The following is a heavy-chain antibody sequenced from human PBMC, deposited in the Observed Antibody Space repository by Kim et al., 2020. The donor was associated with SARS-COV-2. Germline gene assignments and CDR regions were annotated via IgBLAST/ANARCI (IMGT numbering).Heavy chain of an antibody. J-gene: IGHJ4*02. V-gene: IGHV4-59*08. CDR1: GGSISSYY. CDR3: ARQQEGYTGGWGIDD. D-gene: IGHD6-19*01. CDR2: IYYSGST. Sequence: SETLSLTCTVSGGSISSYYWSWIRQPPGKGLEWIGYIYYSGSTNYNPSLKSRVTISVDTSKNQFSLKLSSVTAADTALYYCARQQEGYTGGWGIDDWGQGTLVTVSS.